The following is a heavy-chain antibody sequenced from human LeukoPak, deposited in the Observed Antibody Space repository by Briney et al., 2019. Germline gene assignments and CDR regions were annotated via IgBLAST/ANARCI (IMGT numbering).Heavy chain of an antibody. CDR2: IYYSGST. CDR3: ARAQPGYYDSSGYYPI. Sequence: PSETLSLTCTVSGGSISSGDYYWSWIRQPPGKGLEWIGYIYYSGSTYYNPSLKSRVTISVDTSKNQFSLKLSSVTAADTAVYYCARAQPGYYDSSGYYPIWGQGTMVTVSS. D-gene: IGHD3-22*01. CDR1: GGSISSGDYY. J-gene: IGHJ3*02. V-gene: IGHV4-30-4*01.